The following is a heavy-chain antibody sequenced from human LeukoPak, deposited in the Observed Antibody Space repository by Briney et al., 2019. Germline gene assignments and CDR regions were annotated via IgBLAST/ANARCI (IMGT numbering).Heavy chain of an antibody. Sequence: PSETLSLICTVSGGSISSGDYYWIWIRQPPGKGLEWIGYIYYSGSTYYNPSLKSRVTISVDTSKNQFSLKLSSVTAADTAVYYCARGYYYDSSGYAPDYWGQGTLVTVSS. CDR2: IYYSGST. D-gene: IGHD3-22*01. J-gene: IGHJ4*02. V-gene: IGHV4-30-4*01. CDR3: ARGYYYDSSGYAPDY. CDR1: GGSISSGDYY.